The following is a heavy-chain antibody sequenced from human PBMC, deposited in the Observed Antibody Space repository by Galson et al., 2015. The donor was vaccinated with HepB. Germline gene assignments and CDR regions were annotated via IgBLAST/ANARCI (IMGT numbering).Heavy chain of an antibody. J-gene: IGHJ4*02. D-gene: IGHD3-10*01. CDR3: TKDIEGSYGSGIFGH. CDR2: ISWNSGSV. CDR1: GFTFYDYA. Sequence: SLRLSCAASGFTFYDYAMHWVRQAPGKGLEWVSGISWNSGSVGYADSVKGRFTISRDNAKNCLYLQMNSLRPEDTALYYCTKDIEGSYGSGIFGHWGRGTLVTVSS. V-gene: IGHV3-9*01.